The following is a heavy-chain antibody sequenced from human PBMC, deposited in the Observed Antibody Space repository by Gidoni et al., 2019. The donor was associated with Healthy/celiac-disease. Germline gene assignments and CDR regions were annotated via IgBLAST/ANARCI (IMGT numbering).Heavy chain of an antibody. CDR1: GLTFSSDS. CDR2: ISVSSSNM. V-gene: IGHV3-48*02. Sequence: EVQLVESGGGLVQPGGSLRLSCAASGLTFSSDSMNWVRQAPGKGLEWVSYISVSSSNMYYADSVKGRFTISRDNAKNSLYLQMNSLRDEDTAVYYCARDLALRIAVGDGMDVWGQGTTVTVSS. D-gene: IGHD6-6*01. CDR3: ARDLALRIAVGDGMDV. J-gene: IGHJ6*02.